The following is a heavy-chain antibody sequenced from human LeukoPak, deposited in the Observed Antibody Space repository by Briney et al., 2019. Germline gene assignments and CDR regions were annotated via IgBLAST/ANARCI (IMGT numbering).Heavy chain of an antibody. V-gene: IGHV3-30*02. D-gene: IGHD3-22*01. CDR1: GFTFSSYG. CDR2: IRYDGSNK. CDR3: ARYYDSSGYYYMDV. J-gene: IGHJ6*03. Sequence: GGSLRLSCAASGFTFSSYGMHWVRQAPGKGLEWVAFIRYDGSNKYYADSVKGRFTISRDNSKNTLYLQMNSLRAEDTTVYYCARYYDSSGYYYMDVWGKGTTVTISS.